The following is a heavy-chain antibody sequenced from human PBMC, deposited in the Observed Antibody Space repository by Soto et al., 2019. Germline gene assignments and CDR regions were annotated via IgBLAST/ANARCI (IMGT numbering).Heavy chain of an antibody. CDR2: ISDSGGST. CDR1: GFTFSSYG. CDR3: AKFGRLGVVTGYFDY. J-gene: IGHJ4*02. V-gene: IGHV3-23*01. Sequence: EVQLLESGGGLVQPGGSLRLSCAGSGFTFSSYGMSWVRQAPGKGLEWVSIISDSGGSTYNADSVKGRFTISRGNSRNTLYLQMNSLRAEDTAVYYCAKFGRLGVVTGYFDYWGQGILVTVSS. D-gene: IGHD3-22*01.